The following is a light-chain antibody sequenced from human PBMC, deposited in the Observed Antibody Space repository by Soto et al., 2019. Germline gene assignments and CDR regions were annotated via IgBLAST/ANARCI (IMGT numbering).Light chain of an antibody. CDR1: QSLLYSDGDTY. V-gene: IGKV2-30*01. CDR3: LHTVAWPWT. CDR2: NLS. J-gene: IGKJ1*01. Sequence: VMTQSPLSLLVTLGQPASISCRSSQSLLYSDGDTYLSWFHQRPGQSPRRLIYNLSNRDSGVPDRFSGSGSGTDFTLKISRVEAEDVGVYYCLHTVAWPWTFGQGTKVEIK.